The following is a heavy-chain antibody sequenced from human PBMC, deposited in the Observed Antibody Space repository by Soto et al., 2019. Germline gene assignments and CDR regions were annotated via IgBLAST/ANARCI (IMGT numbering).Heavy chain of an antibody. J-gene: IGHJ4*02. CDR3: AVDSSGYFDY. V-gene: IGHV3-30-3*01. Sequence: PGGSLRLSCAASGFTFSSYAMHWVRQAPGKGLEWVAVISYDGSNKYYADSVKGRFTISRDNSKNTLYLQMNSLRAEDTAVYYCAVDSSGYFDYWGQGTLVTVSS. CDR2: ISYDGSNK. CDR1: GFTFSSYA. D-gene: IGHD3-22*01.